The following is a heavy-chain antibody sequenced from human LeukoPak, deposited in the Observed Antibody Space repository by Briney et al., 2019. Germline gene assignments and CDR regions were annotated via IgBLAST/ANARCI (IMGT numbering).Heavy chain of an antibody. CDR3: ASLRQQLVSNYYMDV. V-gene: IGHV4-34*01. J-gene: IGHJ6*03. D-gene: IGHD6-13*01. Sequence: SETLSLTCAVYGESFSGYYWSWIRQPPGKGLEWIGEINHSGSTNYNPSLKSRVTISVDTSKNQFSLKLSSVTAADTAVYYCASLRQQLVSNYYMDVWGKGTTVTVSS. CDR2: INHSGST. CDR1: GESFSGYY.